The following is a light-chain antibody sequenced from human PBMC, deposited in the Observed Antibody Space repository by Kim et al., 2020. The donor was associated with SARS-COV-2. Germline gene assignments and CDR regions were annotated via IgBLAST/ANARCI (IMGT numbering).Light chain of an antibody. CDR3: QAWDSSTVV. Sequence: ELTQPPSVSVSPGQTASITCSGDKLGDKYACWYQQKPGQSPVLVIYQDIKRPSGIPERFSGSNSGNTATLTISGTQAMDEADYYCQAWDSSTVVFGGG. CDR1: KLGDKY. J-gene: IGLJ2*01. CDR2: QDI. V-gene: IGLV3-1*01.